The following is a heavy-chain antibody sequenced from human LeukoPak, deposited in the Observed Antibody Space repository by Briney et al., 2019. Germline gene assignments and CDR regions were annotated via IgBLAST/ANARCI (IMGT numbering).Heavy chain of an antibody. V-gene: IGHV3-23*01. CDR2: LSDSAVSS. D-gene: IGHD3-22*01. CDR1: GFTFSTFA. CDR3: AKAPDSSGFPSYFDS. Sequence: GGSLRLSCAVSGFTFSTFAMNWVRQAPGKGLEWVSSLSDSAVSSYYADSVKGRFTISRDNSKNTLYPQMNSLRAEDTATYYCAKAPDSSGFPSYFDSWGQGTLVAVSS. J-gene: IGHJ4*02.